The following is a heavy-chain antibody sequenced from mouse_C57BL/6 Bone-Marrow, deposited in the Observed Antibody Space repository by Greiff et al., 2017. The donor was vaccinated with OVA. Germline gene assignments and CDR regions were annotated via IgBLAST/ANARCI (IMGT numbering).Heavy chain of an antibody. J-gene: IGHJ1*03. CDR2: IRSKSNNYAT. D-gene: IGHD1-1*01. Sequence: EVQRVESGGGLVQPKGSLKLSCAASGFSFNTYAMNWVRQAPGKGLEWVARIRSKSNNYATYYADSVKDRFTISRDDSESMLYLQMNNLKTEDTAMYYCGGSSFWYFDVWGTGTTVTVSS. V-gene: IGHV10-1*01. CDR1: GFSFNTYA. CDR3: GGSSFWYFDV.